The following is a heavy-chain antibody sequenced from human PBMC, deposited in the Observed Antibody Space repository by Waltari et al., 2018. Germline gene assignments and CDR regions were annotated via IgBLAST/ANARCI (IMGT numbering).Heavy chain of an antibody. D-gene: IGHD5-12*01. Sequence: QVQLQESGPGLVKPSETLSLTCSVSGGSISNSYWTWIRQAPGKGLEWLGDIYSSGPGNFSPSLNNRVAISADTSKNQFSLKLSSVIAADTAVYYCARAHLQVVTTRDDYYIYYMDVWGKGTTVTVSS. CDR3: ARAHLQVVTTRDDYYIYYMDV. CDR2: IYSSGPG. CDR1: GGSISNSY. J-gene: IGHJ6*03. V-gene: IGHV4-59*01.